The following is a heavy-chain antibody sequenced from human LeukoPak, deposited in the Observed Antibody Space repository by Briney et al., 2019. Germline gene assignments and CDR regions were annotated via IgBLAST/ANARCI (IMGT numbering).Heavy chain of an antibody. D-gene: IGHD3-3*01. CDR1: GYTFTSYD. CDR2: INPNSGGT. V-gene: IGHV1-2*02. Sequence: GASVKVSCKASGYTFTSYDINWVRQATGQGLEWMGWINPNSGGTNYAQKFQGRVTMTRDTSISTAYMELSRLRSDDTAVYYCARTGYDFWSGYHFDYWGQGTLVTVSS. CDR3: ARTGYDFWSGYHFDY. J-gene: IGHJ4*02.